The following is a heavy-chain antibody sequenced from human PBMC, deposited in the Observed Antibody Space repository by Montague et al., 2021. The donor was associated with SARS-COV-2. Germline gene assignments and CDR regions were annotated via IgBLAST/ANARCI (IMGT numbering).Heavy chain of an antibody. V-gene: IGHV4-34*01. CDR2: INQSGST. CDR3: ARDSTTVTTGGFDY. CDR1: GGSFSGYY. D-gene: IGHD4-17*01. Sequence: SETLSLTCAVYGGSFSGYYWSWIRQPPGKGLEWIGEINQSGSTNYNPSLKSRITISVDTSKNQFSLKLSSVTAADTAVYYCARDSTTVTTGGFDYWGQGTLITVSS. J-gene: IGHJ4*02.